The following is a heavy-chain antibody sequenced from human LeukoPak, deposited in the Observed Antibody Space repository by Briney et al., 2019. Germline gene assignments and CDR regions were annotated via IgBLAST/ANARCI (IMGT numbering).Heavy chain of an antibody. CDR3: ARAVYDFWSGYYGDFDY. CDR2: IFYSGST. CDR1: GGSISTSNYY. D-gene: IGHD3-3*01. J-gene: IGHJ4*02. V-gene: IGHV4-39*07. Sequence: SETLSLTCTVSGGSISTSNYYWGWIRQPPGKGLEWIGNIFYSGSTYYSPSVKSRVTISLDTSRNQFSLKLSSVTAADTAVYYCARAVYDFWSGYYGDFDYWGQGTLVTVSS.